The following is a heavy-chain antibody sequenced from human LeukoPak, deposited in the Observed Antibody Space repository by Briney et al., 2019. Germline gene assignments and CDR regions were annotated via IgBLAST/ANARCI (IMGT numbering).Heavy chain of an antibody. CDR1: GGSLSSHY. CDR2: IYYSGST. D-gene: IGHD6-6*01. V-gene: IGHV4-59*11. J-gene: IGHJ4*02. Sequence: SETLSLTCTVSGGSLSSHYWSWIRQPPGKGLEWIGYIYYSGSTNYNPSLKSRVTISVDTSKNQFSLKLSSVTGADTAVYYCARVGLYSSSGLDYWGQGTLVTVSS. CDR3: ARVGLYSSSGLDY.